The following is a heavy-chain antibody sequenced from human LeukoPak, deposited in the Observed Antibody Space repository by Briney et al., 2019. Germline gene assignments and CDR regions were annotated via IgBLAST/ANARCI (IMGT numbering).Heavy chain of an antibody. V-gene: IGHV4-4*07. D-gene: IGHD4-23*01. J-gene: IGHJ2*01. Sequence: PSETLSLTCSVSGGSISSYSWNWIRPPAGKGLEWIGRFYTSGTTNYNPSLKSRVTMSIDTSKNQVSLKMRSVTAADTAVYYCARTVVTLDWYFDLWGRGTLVSVSS. CDR1: GGSISSYS. CDR3: ARTVVTLDWYFDL. CDR2: FYTSGTT.